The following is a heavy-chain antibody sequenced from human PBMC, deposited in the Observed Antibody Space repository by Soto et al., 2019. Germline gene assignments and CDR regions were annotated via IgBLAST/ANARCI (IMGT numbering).Heavy chain of an antibody. D-gene: IGHD6-13*01. CDR1: GFTFISYA. Sequence: GGSLRLSCAASGFTFISYAMGWVRQAPGKGLEWVSAISGSGGSTYYADSVKGRFTISRDNSKNTLYLQMNSLRAEDTAVYYCAKAPEYSSSWYVTRYFDLWGRGTLVTVSS. CDR3: AKAPEYSSSWYVTRYFDL. V-gene: IGHV3-23*01. J-gene: IGHJ2*01. CDR2: ISGSGGST.